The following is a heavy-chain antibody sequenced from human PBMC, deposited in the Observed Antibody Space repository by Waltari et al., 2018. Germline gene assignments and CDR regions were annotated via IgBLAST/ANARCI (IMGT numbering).Heavy chain of an antibody. CDR2: IYYSGST. V-gene: IGHV4-39*01. Sequence: QLQLQESGPGLVKPSETLSLTCPVSGGSISSSSYYWGWFRQPPGKGLEWIGSIYYSGSTYYNPSLKSRVTISVDTSKNQFSLKLSSVTAADTAVYYCARQDCGGDCYWGYYYYMDVWGKGTTVTVSS. J-gene: IGHJ6*03. CDR3: ARQDCGGDCYWGYYYYMDV. D-gene: IGHD2-21*01. CDR1: GGSISSSSYY.